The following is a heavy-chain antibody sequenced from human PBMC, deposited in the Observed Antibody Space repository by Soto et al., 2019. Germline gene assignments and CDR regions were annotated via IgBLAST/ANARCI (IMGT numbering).Heavy chain of an antibody. CDR3: ARHVGGSITMVRALTPFDY. V-gene: IGHV4-39*01. CDR1: GGSISSSSYY. D-gene: IGHD3-10*01. Sequence: SETLSLTCTVSGGSISSSSYYWGWIRQPPGKGLEWIGSIYYSGSTYYNPSLKSRVTISVDTSKNQFSLKLSSVTAADTAVYYCARHVGGSITMVRALTPFDYWGQGTLVTVSS. CDR2: IYYSGST. J-gene: IGHJ4*02.